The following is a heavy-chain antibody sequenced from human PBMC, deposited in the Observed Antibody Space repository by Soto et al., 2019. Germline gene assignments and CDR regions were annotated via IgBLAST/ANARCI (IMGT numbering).Heavy chain of an antibody. CDR3: ARDVIAVAGTGYYFDY. V-gene: IGHV1-69*13. CDR1: GGTFSSYA. Sequence: SVKVSCKASGGTFSSYAISWVRQAPGQGLEWMGGIIPIFGTANYAQKFQGRVTITADESASTAYMELSSLRSEDTAVYYCARDVIAVAGTGYYFDYWGQGTLVTVSS. J-gene: IGHJ4*02. CDR2: IIPIFGTA. D-gene: IGHD6-19*01.